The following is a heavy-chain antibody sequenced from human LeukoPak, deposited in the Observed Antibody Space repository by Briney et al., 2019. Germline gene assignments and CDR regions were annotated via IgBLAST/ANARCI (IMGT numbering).Heavy chain of an antibody. J-gene: IGHJ5*02. CDR2: ISSSGSTI. CDR1: GFTFSSYE. Sequence: GGSLRLSCAASGFTFSSYEMNWVCQAPGKGLEWVSYISSSGSTIYYADSVKGRFTISRDNAKNSLYLQMNSLRAEDTAVYYCARNAGYSGYVWFDPWGQGTLVTVSS. V-gene: IGHV3-48*03. CDR3: ARNAGYSGYVWFDP. D-gene: IGHD5-12*01.